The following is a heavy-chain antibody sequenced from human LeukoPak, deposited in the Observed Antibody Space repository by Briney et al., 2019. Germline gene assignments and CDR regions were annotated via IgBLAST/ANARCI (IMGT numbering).Heavy chain of an antibody. J-gene: IGHJ4*02. D-gene: IGHD2-8*01. CDR3: ARDTGTRGFDY. Sequence: SETLSLTCFVSGGSMSSYYWSWIRQPPGKGLEWIGYMYYGGSTNYNPSLKSRVTVSLDTSKNQFTLKLSSVTAADTAVYYCARDTGTRGFDYWGQGTLVTVSS. CDR1: GGSMSSYY. CDR2: MYYGGST. V-gene: IGHV4-59*01.